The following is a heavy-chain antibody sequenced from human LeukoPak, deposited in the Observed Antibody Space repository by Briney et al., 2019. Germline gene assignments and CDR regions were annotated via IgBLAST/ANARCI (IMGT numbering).Heavy chain of an antibody. CDR3: AGDSLGDY. Sequence: DSVKGRFTISRDNAKNSLYLQMNSLRAEDTAVYYCAGDSLGDYWGQGTLVTVSS. V-gene: IGHV3-7*01. J-gene: IGHJ4*02.